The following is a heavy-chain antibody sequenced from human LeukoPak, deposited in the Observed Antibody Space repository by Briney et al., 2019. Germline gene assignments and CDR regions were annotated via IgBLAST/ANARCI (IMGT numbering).Heavy chain of an antibody. J-gene: IGHJ2*01. V-gene: IGHV1-69*04. CDR1: GGTFSSYA. D-gene: IGHD4-17*01. CDR3: ARAPLPDYVVSQGPIDWYFDL. Sequence: GASVKVSCKASGGTFSSYAISWVRQAPGQGLEWMGRIIPILGIANYAQKFQGRVTITADKSTSTAYMKLSSLRSEDTAVYYCARAPLPDYVVSQGPIDWYFDLWGRGTLVTVSS. CDR2: IIPILGIA.